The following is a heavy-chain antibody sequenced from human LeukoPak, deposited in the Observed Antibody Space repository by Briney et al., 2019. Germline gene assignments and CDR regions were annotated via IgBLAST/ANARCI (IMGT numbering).Heavy chain of an antibody. CDR2: ISGSGGRT. D-gene: IGHD3-16*01. CDR1: GFTFSSYA. V-gene: IGHV3-23*01. Sequence: GGSLRLSCAASGFTFSSYAMSWVRQAPGKGLEWVSSISGSGGRTHYADSVRGRFTISRDNSKNTLYLQINSLRAEDMALYYCAKGRGRAGLLGAFDIWGQGTMVTVSS. CDR3: AKGRGRAGLLGAFDI. J-gene: IGHJ3*02.